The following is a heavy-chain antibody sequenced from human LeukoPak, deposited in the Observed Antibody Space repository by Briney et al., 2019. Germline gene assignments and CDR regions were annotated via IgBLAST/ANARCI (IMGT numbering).Heavy chain of an antibody. Sequence: SETLSLTCTVSGGSISSSTYYGGWIRQPPGKGLEWIGSIYYSGSTYYNPSLKSRVTISVDTSKNQFSLKLSSVTAADAAVYYCARVLVDLEVDYWGQGTLVTVSS. CDR2: IYYSGST. D-gene: IGHD3-9*01. CDR1: GGSISSSTYY. CDR3: ARVLVDLEVDY. J-gene: IGHJ4*02. V-gene: IGHV4-39*01.